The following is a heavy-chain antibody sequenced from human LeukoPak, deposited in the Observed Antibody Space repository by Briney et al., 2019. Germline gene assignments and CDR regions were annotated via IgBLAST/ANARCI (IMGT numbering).Heavy chain of an antibody. J-gene: IGHJ4*02. CDR2: IYYSGST. Sequence: SETLSLTCTVSGGSISSYYWSWIRQPPGKGLERIGYIYYSGSTNYNPSLKSRVTISVDTSKNQFSLKLSSVIAADTAVYYCASEPTYSSSWYFYWGQGTLVTVSS. D-gene: IGHD6-13*01. V-gene: IGHV4-59*08. CDR1: GGSISSYY. CDR3: ASEPTYSSSWYFY.